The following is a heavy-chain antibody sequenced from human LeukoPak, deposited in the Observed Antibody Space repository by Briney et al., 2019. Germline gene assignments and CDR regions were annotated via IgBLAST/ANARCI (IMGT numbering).Heavy chain of an antibody. V-gene: IGHV1-69*13. J-gene: IGHJ5*02. CDR1: GYTFTGYY. CDR2: IIPIFGTA. D-gene: IGHD6-19*01. CDR3: AREYSSGWPWFDP. Sequence: GASVKVSCKASGYTFTGYYMHWARQAPGQGLEWMGGIIPIFGTANYAQKFQGRVTITADESTSTAYMELSSLRSEDTAVYYCAREYSSGWPWFDPWGQGTLVTVSS.